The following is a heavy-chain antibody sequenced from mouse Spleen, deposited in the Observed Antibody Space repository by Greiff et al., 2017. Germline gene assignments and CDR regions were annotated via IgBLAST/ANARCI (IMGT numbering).Heavy chain of an antibody. J-gene: IGHJ3*01. CDR1: GYTFTDYN. V-gene: IGHV1-18*01. CDR3: AREGGKVWFAY. Sequence: VQLQQSGPELVKPGASVPIPCTASGYTFTDYNMDWVKQSPGTSLEWIGDLNPNNGGPISHQKFKGKATLTVGKSSSTAYMGRRSLASEDTAVYYCAREGGKVWFAYWGQGTLVTVSA. CDR2: LNPNNGGP.